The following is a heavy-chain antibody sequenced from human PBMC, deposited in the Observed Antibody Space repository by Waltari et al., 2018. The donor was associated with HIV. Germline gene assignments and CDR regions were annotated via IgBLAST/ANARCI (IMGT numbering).Heavy chain of an antibody. Sequence: EVQLVDSGGGLVQPGGSLRISCAASGFPISSYSMSWVRQAPGEGLEWVSFIKEDESEKTYVDAVKGRFTICRDNAKNSLFLQMNNLRAEDTAVYYCGRGGLRDYWGQGTLVTVSS. V-gene: IGHV3-7*01. CDR1: GFPISSYS. CDR3: GRGGLRDY. CDR2: IKEDESEK. D-gene: IGHD3-16*01. J-gene: IGHJ4*02.